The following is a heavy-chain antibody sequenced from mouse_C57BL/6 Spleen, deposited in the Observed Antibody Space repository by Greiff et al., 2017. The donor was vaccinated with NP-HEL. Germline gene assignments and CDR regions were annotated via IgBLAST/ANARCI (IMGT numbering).Heavy chain of an antibody. V-gene: IGHV1-9*01. CDR2: ILPGSGST. CDR1: GYTFTGYW. Sequence: VQLQQSGAELLKPGASVKLSCKATGYTFTGYWIEWVKQRPGHGLEWIGEILPGSGSTNYNEKFKGKATFTADPSSNTAYMQLSSLTTEDSAIYYWAKGSVGRAMDDWGQGTSVTVSS. CDR3: AKGSVGRAMDD. D-gene: IGHD1-1*01. J-gene: IGHJ4*01.